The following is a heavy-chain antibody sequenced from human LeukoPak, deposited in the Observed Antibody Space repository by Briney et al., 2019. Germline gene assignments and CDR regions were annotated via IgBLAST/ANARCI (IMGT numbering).Heavy chain of an antibody. Sequence: PGGSLRLSCAASGFTLSSNYMTWVRQAPGKGLEWVSIIHSSGSTYYADSVKGRFTISRDNSKNTLYLQMNSLRDEDTAVYYCARHLSGDDIWGQGTMVTVSS. CDR2: IHSSGST. D-gene: IGHD4-17*01. CDR1: GFTLSSNY. V-gene: IGHV3-53*01. J-gene: IGHJ3*02. CDR3: ARHLSGDDI.